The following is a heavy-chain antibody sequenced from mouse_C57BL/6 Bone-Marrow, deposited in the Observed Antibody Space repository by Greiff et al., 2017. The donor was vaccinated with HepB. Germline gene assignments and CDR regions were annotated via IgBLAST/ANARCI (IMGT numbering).Heavy chain of an antibody. J-gene: IGHJ4*01. CDR2: IDPSDSYT. CDR3: ARDCYYEDYYAMDY. V-gene: IGHV1-50*01. Sequence: VQLQQPGAELVKPGASVKLSCKASGYTFTSYWMQWVKQRPGQGLEWIGEIDPSDSYTNYNQKFKGKATLTVDTSSSTAYMQLSSLTSEDSAVYYCARDCYYEDYYAMDYWGQGTSVTVSS. D-gene: IGHD2-3*01. CDR1: GYTFTSYW.